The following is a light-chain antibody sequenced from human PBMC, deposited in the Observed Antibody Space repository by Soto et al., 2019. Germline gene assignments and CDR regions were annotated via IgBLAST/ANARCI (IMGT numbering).Light chain of an antibody. CDR3: QSFDNTYV. CDR1: SSDVGSYNL. Sequence: QSVLTQPASVSGSPGQSITISCTGTSSDVGSYNLVSWYQQHPGKAPKLMIYEGSKRPSGVSNRFSGSKSGNTASLTISGLQAEDEADYYCQSFDNTYVFGTGTKVTAL. V-gene: IGLV2-23*01. CDR2: EGS. J-gene: IGLJ1*01.